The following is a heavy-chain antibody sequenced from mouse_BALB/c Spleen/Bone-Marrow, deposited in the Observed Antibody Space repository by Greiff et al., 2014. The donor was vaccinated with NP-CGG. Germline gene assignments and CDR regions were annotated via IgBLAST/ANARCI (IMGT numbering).Heavy chain of an antibody. V-gene: IGHV14-3*02. CDR3: ASYRYGWYFDV. D-gene: IGHD2-12*01. J-gene: IGHJ1*01. Sequence: VQLQQPGAELVKLGASAKLSCTASGLNIKDTYMHWVKQRPEQGLEWIGRIDPANGNTKYDPKFQGKATITADTSSNTAHLQLNSLTSEDSAVYYCASYRYGWYFDVWGAGTTVTVSS. CDR2: IDPANGNT. CDR1: GLNIKDTY.